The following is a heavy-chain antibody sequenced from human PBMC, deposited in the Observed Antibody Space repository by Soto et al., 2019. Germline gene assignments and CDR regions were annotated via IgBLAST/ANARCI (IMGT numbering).Heavy chain of an antibody. CDR2: INHSGST. CDR3: ARGGGVRYFDWLPLVYFDY. J-gene: IGHJ4*02. Sequence: SETLSLTCAVYGGSFSGYYWSWIRQPPGKGLEWIGEINHSGSTNYNPSLKSRVTISVDTSKNQFSLKLSSVTAADTAVYYCARGGGVRYFDWLPLVYFDYWGQGTLVTVSS. V-gene: IGHV4-34*01. CDR1: GGSFSGYY. D-gene: IGHD3-9*01.